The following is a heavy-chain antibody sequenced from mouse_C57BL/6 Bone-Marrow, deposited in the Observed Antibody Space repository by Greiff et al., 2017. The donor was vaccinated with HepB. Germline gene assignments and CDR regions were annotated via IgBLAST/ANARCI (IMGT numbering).Heavy chain of an antibody. CDR3: AQESYYGSSYWYFDV. Sequence: VQLQQSGPELVKPGASVKLSCKASGYTFTSYDINWVKQRPGQGLEWIGWIYPSDGSTNYNEKFKGKATVTVDTSSSTAYMELHSLTSEDTAVYFGAQESYYGSSYWYFDVWGTGTTVTVSS. D-gene: IGHD1-1*01. J-gene: IGHJ1*03. CDR1: GYTFTSYD. V-gene: IGHV1-85*01. CDR2: IYPSDGST.